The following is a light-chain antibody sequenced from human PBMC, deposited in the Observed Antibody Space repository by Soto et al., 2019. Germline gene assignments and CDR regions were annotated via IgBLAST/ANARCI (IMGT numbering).Light chain of an antibody. CDR2: NNN. CDR3: AAWDDSLSGPV. Sequence: QSVLTQPPSASGTPGQRVTISCSGSSSNIGRNTVDWYQQLPGTAPKLLIYNNNQRPSGVPDRFSGSKSGTSASLAISGLQSEDEADYYCAAWDDSLSGPVFGGGTKLTVL. V-gene: IGLV1-44*01. J-gene: IGLJ2*01. CDR1: SSNIGRNT.